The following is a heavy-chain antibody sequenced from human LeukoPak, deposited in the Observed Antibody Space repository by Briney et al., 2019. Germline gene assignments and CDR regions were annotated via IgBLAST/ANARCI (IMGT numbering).Heavy chain of an antibody. CDR1: GYSFTNYW. D-gene: IGHD6-19*01. Sequence: AESLKISCKGSGYSFTNYWIGWVRQRPGKGLEWMGILFPGDSDTRYSPSFQGQVTISVDKSISTAYLQWCSLKASDTAMYYCARRGSGWYVDFWGQGTLVTVSS. CDR2: LFPGDSDT. J-gene: IGHJ4*02. V-gene: IGHV5-51*01. CDR3: ARRGSGWYVDF.